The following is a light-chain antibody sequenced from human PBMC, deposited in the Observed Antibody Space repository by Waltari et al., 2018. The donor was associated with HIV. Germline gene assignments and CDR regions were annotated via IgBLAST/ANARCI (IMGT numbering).Light chain of an antibody. CDR1: QSVLYSSNHKNY. Sequence: DIVMIQSPDSLAVSLGGRATINCKSSQSVLYSSNHKNYLAWYQQKPGQPPKLLIYWASTRESGVPDRFSGSGSGTDFTLTISSLQAEDVAVYYCQQYYSTPLTFGGGTKVEIK. J-gene: IGKJ4*01. CDR2: WAS. CDR3: QQYYSTPLT. V-gene: IGKV4-1*01.